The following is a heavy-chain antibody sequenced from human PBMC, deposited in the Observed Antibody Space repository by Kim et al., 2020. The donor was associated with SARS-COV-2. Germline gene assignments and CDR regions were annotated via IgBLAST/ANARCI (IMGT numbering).Heavy chain of an antibody. V-gene: IGHV5-51*01. D-gene: IGHD4-17*01. CDR1: GYSFTSYW. CDR3: ARALTTVVTPFYFDY. Sequence: GESLKISCKGSGYSFTSYWIGWVRQMPGKGLEWMGIIYPGDSDTRYSPSFQGQVTISADKSISTAYLQWSSLKASDTAMYYCARALTTVVTPFYFDYWGQGTLVTVSS. CDR2: IYPGDSDT. J-gene: IGHJ4*02.